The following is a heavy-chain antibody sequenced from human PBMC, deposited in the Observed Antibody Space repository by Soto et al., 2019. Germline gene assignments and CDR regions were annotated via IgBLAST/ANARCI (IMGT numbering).Heavy chain of an antibody. D-gene: IGHD1-26*01. J-gene: IGHJ4*02. CDR3: ASRPLANRDY. Sequence: QVQLVESGGGVVQPGRSLRLSCAASGFTFSSYGMHWVRQAPGKGLEWVAVISYDGSKKYYADSVKGRFTISRDNSKNTLYLHMNSLRAEDTAVYYCASRPLANRDYCGQGTLVTVSS. CDR1: GFTFSSYG. CDR2: ISYDGSKK. V-gene: IGHV3-30*03.